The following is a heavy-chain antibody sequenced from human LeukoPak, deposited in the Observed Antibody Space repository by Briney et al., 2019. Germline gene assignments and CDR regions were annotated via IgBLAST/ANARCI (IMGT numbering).Heavy chain of an antibody. V-gene: IGHV4-61*02. CDR1: GGSITSGTYY. CDR3: ARDSVAPQRPYSTGWYDY. Sequence: TASETLSLTCTVSGGSITSGTYYWSWIRQPAGKGLEWIGRIYTSGSTNYNPSLKSRLTISLDTSKKQISLKLSSVTAADTAVYYCARDSVAPQRPYSTGWYDYWGKGTLVTVSS. D-gene: IGHD6-19*01. CDR2: IYTSGST. J-gene: IGHJ4*02.